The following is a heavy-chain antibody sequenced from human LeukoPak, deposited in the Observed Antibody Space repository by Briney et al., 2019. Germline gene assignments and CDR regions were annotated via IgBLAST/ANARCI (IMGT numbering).Heavy chain of an antibody. J-gene: IGHJ5*02. CDR2: INHSGST. V-gene: IGHV4-34*01. Sequence: SETLSLTCAVYGGSFSGYYWSWIRQPPRKGLEWIGEINHSGSTNYNPSLKSRVTISVDTSKNQFSLKLSSVTAADTAVYYCARVGHLEPPWGQGALVTVSS. CDR1: GGSFSGYY. CDR3: ARVGHLEPP. D-gene: IGHD1-14*01.